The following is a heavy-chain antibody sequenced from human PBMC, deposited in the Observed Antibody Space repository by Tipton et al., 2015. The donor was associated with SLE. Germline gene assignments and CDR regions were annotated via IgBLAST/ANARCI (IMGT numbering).Heavy chain of an antibody. V-gene: IGHV4-39*01. CDR2: IYYSGST. CDR1: GGSISSSSYY. J-gene: IGHJ4*02. D-gene: IGHD2/OR15-2a*01. Sequence: LRLSCTVSGGSISSSSYYWGWIRQPPGKGLEGIGSIYYSGSTYYNPSLKSRVTISVDTSKNQFSLKLSSVTAADTAVYYCARRLSLRAPYYFDYWGQGTLVTVSS. CDR3: ARRLSLRAPYYFDY.